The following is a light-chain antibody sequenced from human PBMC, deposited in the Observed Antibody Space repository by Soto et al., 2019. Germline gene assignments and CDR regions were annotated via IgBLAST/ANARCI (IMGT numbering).Light chain of an antibody. CDR3: SSSTNTTTLVI. CDR2: EGT. Sequence: QSVLTQPASVSGSPGQSVTISCTGTSXDIGRYKFVSWFQQHPGKAPKLLIFEGTNRPSGVSNRFSGSKSGNTASLTISGLQAEDEAIYFCSSSTNTTTLVIFGGGTK. J-gene: IGLJ2*01. CDR1: SXDIGRYKF. V-gene: IGLV2-14*01.